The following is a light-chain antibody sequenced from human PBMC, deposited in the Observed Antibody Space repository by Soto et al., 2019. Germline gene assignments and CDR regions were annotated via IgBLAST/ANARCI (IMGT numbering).Light chain of an antibody. CDR3: QHYDSLPYT. CDR2: GAS. J-gene: IGKJ2*01. CDR1: QDINDY. V-gene: IGKV1-33*01. Sequence: EIQMTQSPSSLSASLGDRVTITCQASQDINDYSNWYQQKPGKAPRLLIYGASFLEVGVPSRFSVSGSGTHFTLTISSLQPEDVATYYCQHYDSLPYTFGQGTRLEIK.